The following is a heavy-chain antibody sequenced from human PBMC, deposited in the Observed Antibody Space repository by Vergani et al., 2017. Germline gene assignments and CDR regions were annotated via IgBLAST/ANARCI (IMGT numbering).Heavy chain of an antibody. J-gene: IGHJ6*02. CDR1: DFISNGHY. D-gene: IGHD2-15*01. CDR3: AREAALGYCSGGSCHSGGLTPSMDV. V-gene: IGHV4-59*11. CDR2: IYYSGST. Sequence: QVQLQESGPGLVKPSETLSLICDVFDFISNGHYWGWIRQSPEKGLEWIGYIYYSGSTNYNPSLKSRVTISVDTSKNQFSLKLSSVTAADTAVYYCAREAALGYCSGGSCHSGGLTPSMDVWGQGTTVTVSS.